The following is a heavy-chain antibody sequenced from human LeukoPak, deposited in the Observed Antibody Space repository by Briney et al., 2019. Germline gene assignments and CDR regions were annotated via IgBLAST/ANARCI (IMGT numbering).Heavy chain of an antibody. Sequence: SETLSLTCTVSGGSISSSSYYWGWIRQPPGKGLEWIGSIYYSGSTYYNPSLKSRVTISVDTSKNQFSLKLSSVTAADTAVYYCARRGDYGGNPEGSWGQGTLVTVSS. CDR3: ARRGDYGGNPEGS. CDR2: IYYSGST. J-gene: IGHJ4*02. CDR1: GGSISSSSYY. D-gene: IGHD4-23*01. V-gene: IGHV4-39*01.